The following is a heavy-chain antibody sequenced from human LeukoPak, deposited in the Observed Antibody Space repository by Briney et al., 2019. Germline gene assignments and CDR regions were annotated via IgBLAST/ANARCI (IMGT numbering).Heavy chain of an antibody. D-gene: IGHD3-10*01. J-gene: IGHJ3*02. V-gene: IGHV4-61*01. CDR2: IYYSGST. Sequence: SETLSLTCSASGGSISSSSYYWGWIRQPPGKGLGWIGYIYYSGSTNYNPSLKSRVTISVDTSKNQFSLKLSSVTAADTAVYYCAREPYGSGSYMGAFDIWGQGTMVTVSS. CDR3: AREPYGSGSYMGAFDI. CDR1: GGSISSSSYY.